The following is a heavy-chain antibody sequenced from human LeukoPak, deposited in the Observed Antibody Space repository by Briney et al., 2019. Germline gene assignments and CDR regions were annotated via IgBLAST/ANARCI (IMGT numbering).Heavy chain of an antibody. D-gene: IGHD3-16*01. CDR2: ICWTSGSI. CDR3: AKGGGDSGFRSDFDY. Sequence: PGGSLRLSCAASGGTFGGYARHWVRQAPGKGLEWVSGICWTSGSIGYEDSVKGRFTISRDNAKNSLYLQLNSLRAEDTALYYCAKGGGDSGFRSDFDYWGQGTLVTVSS. CDR1: GGTFGGYA. J-gene: IGHJ4*02. V-gene: IGHV3-9*01.